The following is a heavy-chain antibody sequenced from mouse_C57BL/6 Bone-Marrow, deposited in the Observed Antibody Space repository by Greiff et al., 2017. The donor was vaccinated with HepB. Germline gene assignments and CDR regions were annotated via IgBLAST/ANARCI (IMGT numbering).Heavy chain of an antibody. V-gene: IGHV5-4*01. CDR1: GFTFSSYA. J-gene: IGHJ2*01. D-gene: IGHD1-1*01. CDR2: ISDGGSYT. Sequence: EVHLVESGGGLVKPGGSLKLSCAASGFTFSSYAMSWVRQTPEKRLEWVATISDGGSYTYYPDNVKGRFTISRDNAKNNLYLQMSHLKSEDTAMYYCARGSSYGWGQGTTLTVSS. CDR3: ARGSSYG.